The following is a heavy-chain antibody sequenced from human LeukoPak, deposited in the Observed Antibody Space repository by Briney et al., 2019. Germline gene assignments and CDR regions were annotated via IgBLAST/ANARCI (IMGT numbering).Heavy chain of an antibody. V-gene: IGHV7-4-1*02. CDR1: GYTFTSYG. CDR3: ARMESYGDYYYYYYMDV. J-gene: IGHJ6*03. Sequence: ASVKVSCKASGYTFTSYGISWVRQAPGQGLEWMGWINTNTGNPTYAQGFTGRFVFSLDTSVSTAYLQISSLKAEDTAVYYCARMESYGDYYYYYYMDVWGKGTTVTVSS. D-gene: IGHD4-17*01. CDR2: INTNTGNP.